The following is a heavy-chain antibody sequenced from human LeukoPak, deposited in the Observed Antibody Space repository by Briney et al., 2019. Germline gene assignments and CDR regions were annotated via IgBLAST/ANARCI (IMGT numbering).Heavy chain of an antibody. CDR2: ISYDGSNK. V-gene: IGHV3-30*07. Sequence: GSLKPSFAASGFHFNKYAMHWVRPAPGKGLEWVAVISYDGSNKYYADSVKGRFTVYRDISKNTLCLQMNSLRADDTAVYYCAKDQSSGWPHYFDYWGQGTLVTVSS. J-gene: IGHJ4*02. CDR3: AKDQSSGWPHYFDY. CDR1: GFHFNKYA. D-gene: IGHD6-19*01.